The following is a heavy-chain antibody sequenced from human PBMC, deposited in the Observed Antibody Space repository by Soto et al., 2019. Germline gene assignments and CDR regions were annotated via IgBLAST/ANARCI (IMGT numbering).Heavy chain of an antibody. J-gene: IGHJ4*01. V-gene: IGHV3-23*01. CDR2: IRGDGGQT. CDR3: ETTLSLDSYYVLAY. Sequence: PGGSLRLSCTASGFTFTSYGMGWVRQAPGQGLQWVSTIRGDGGQTHYTDSVKGRFSISRDNSKNTVYLQMDSLRAEDTAMYFFETTLSLDSYYVLAYWGQGTPVTVSS. D-gene: IGHD2-21*02. CDR1: GFTFTSYG.